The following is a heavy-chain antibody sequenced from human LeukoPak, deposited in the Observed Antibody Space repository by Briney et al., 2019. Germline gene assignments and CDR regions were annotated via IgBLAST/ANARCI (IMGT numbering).Heavy chain of an antibody. D-gene: IGHD2-15*01. CDR3: ARVVGVVAAASYNWFDP. V-gene: IGHV3-53*01. Sequence: GGSLRLSCAASGFTVSSNYMSWVRQAPGKGLEWVSVIYSGVTTYYADPVKGRFTISRDNSKNTLYLQMNSLRAEDTAVYYSARVVGVVAAASYNWFDPWGQGTLVTVSS. CDR1: GFTVSSNY. CDR2: IYSGVTT. J-gene: IGHJ5*02.